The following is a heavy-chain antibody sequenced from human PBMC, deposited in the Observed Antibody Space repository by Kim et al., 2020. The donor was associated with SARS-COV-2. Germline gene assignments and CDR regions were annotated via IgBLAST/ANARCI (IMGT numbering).Heavy chain of an antibody. V-gene: IGHV4-39*01. J-gene: IGHJ4*02. CDR2: GST. D-gene: IGHD3-9*01. Sequence: GSTSSTQTPESRFTISVDTSKNQVSRKLSSVTAADTAVYYCARYFDWQFDYWGQGTLVTVSS. CDR3: ARYFDWQFDY.